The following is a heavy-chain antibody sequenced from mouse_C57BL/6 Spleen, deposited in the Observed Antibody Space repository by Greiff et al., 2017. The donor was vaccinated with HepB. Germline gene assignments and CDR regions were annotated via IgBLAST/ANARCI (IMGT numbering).Heavy chain of an antibody. Sequence: DVQLQESGAELVRPGASVKLSCTASGFTIKDYYMHWVKQRPEQGLEWIGRIDPEDGDTEYAQKFQGKSTMTADTSSNPAYLQLISLPSEDTAVYYCTTGLYYAMDYWGQGTSVTVSS. V-gene: IGHV14-1*01. CDR2: IDPEDGDT. J-gene: IGHJ4*01. CDR3: TTGLYYAMDY. CDR1: GFTIKDYY.